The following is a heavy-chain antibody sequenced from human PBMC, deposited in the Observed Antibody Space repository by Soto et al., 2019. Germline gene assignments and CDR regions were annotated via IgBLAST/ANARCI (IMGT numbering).Heavy chain of an antibody. J-gene: IGHJ4*02. Sequence: QVQLAQSGAEVKKPGSSVKVSCKASGASFSSHSISWVRQAPGQGFEWMGGIIPIFGTPHHAQNFQGRVTLTADNTTNTAYMELSSLRSEDTALYYCATSLGGFFEYGGQGTQVTVSS. CDR2: IIPIFGTP. CDR1: GASFSSHS. CDR3: ATSLGGFFEY. D-gene: IGHD3-16*01. V-gene: IGHV1-69*06.